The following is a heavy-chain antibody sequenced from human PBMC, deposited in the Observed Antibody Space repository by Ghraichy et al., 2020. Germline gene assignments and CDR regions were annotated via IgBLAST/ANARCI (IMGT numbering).Heavy chain of an antibody. Sequence: SETLSLTCIVSGDSISTEIYYWAWIRQSPGTGLEWIGSVIFTGNTYYNPSVKSRVTIFLDASKSQFSLRLTSVTAADTAIYYCARLNDHFPRLKGAFDVWGQGKVVAVSS. D-gene: IGHD2-8*01. CDR1: GDSISTEIYY. V-gene: IGHV4-39*07. CDR2: VIFTGNT. J-gene: IGHJ3*01. CDR3: ARLNDHFPRLKGAFDV.